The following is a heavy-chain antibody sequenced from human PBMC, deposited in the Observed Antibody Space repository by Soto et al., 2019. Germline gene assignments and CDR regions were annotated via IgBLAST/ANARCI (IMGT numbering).Heavy chain of an antibody. D-gene: IGHD3-22*01. CDR1: GGTFSSYA. J-gene: IGHJ6*02. V-gene: IGHV1-69*06. CDR2: IIPIFGTA. Sequence: SVNVYCKASGGTFSSYAISWVRQAPGQGLEWMGGIIPIFGTANYAQKFQGRVTITADKSPSTAYMGLSSLRSEDTAVYYCASRGHYASSSYLQYLRTYGMHVWPQGPTVTVSS. CDR3: ASRGHYASSSYLQYLRTYGMHV.